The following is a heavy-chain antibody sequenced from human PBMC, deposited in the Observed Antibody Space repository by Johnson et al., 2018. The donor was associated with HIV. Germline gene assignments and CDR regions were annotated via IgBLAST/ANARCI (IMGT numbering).Heavy chain of an antibody. CDR1: GFTVSSNY. Sequence: VQLVESGGGLVQPGGSLRLSCAASGFTVSSNYMSWVRQAPGQGLEWVSVIYSGGSTYYADSVTGRFTISRDNSKNTLDLQMNRLRAEDTAVYYCTTERYSSGWYLGGAFDIWGQGTMVTVSS. CDR3: TTERYSSGWYLGGAFDI. V-gene: IGHV3-66*01. CDR2: IYSGGST. J-gene: IGHJ3*02. D-gene: IGHD6-19*01.